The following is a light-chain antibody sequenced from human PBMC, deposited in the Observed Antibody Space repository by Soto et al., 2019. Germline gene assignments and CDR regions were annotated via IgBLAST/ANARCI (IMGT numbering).Light chain of an antibody. CDR2: KVS. J-gene: IGKJ2*01. CDR3: LQTTHSLYS. CDR1: QSLVHSDGVTY. Sequence: VVMTQPPLSLPVTLGQPASISCRSSQSLVHSDGVTYLNWFQQRPGQSPRRLIYKVSNRDSGVPDRFSGSGSGTDSTLRISRVEADDVGVYYCLQTTHSLYSFGQGTKVDIK. V-gene: IGKV2-30*02.